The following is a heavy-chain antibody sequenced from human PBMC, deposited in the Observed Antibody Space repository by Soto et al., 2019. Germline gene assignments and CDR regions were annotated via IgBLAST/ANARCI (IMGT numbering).Heavy chain of an antibody. V-gene: IGHV3-7*05. CDR3: ARDFKGKDY. CDR2: IRGDGNER. CDR1: GFTFSTYW. Sequence: EVQLVESGGGLVQPGESLRLSCAATGFTFSTYWMSWVRQAPGKGLEWVANIRGDGNERSCVDSVTGRFTISRDNAENSLYLQMNSLRAEDTAIYYGARDFKGKDYCGQGTLVTVSA. J-gene: IGHJ4*01. D-gene: IGHD3-10*01.